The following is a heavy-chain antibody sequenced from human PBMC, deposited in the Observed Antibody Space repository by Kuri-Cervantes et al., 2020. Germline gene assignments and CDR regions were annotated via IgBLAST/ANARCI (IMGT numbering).Heavy chain of an antibody. Sequence: ASVKVSCKASGYTFTSYGISWVRQAPGQGLEWMGWISAYNGNTNYAQKLQGRVTMTRNTSINTAYMELSSLRSEDTAVYYCARGVYYDSSGSYAFDIWGQGTMVTVSS. D-gene: IGHD3-22*01. CDR3: ARGVYYDSSGSYAFDI. J-gene: IGHJ3*02. CDR1: GYTFTSYG. V-gene: IGHV1-18*01. CDR2: ISAYNGNT.